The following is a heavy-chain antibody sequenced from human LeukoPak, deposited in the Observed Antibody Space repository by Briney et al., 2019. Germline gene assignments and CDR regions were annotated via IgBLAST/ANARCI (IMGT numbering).Heavy chain of an antibody. Sequence: ASVKVSCKASGYAFTSYDINWVRQATGQGLEWMGWMNPNSGNTGYAQKFQGRVTMTRNTSISTAYMELNSLRAEDTAVYYCAKSEGLMGYFDYWGQGTLVTVSS. D-gene: IGHD2-8*01. CDR1: GYAFTSYD. CDR2: MNPNSGNT. V-gene: IGHV1-8*01. J-gene: IGHJ4*02. CDR3: AKSEGLMGYFDY.